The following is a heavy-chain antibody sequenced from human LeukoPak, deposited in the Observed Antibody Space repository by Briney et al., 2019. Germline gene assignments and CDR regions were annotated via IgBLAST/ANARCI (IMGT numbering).Heavy chain of an antibody. CDR1: GFTFDDYA. J-gene: IGHJ4*02. Sequence: GRSLRLSCAASGFTFDDYAMHWVRQAPGKGLEWVSGISWNSGSIGYADSVKGRFTISRDNAKNSLYLQMNSLRAEDTALYYCAKEHQAPRRDFDYWGQGTLVTVSS. CDR3: AKEHQAPRRDFDY. CDR2: ISWNSGSI. V-gene: IGHV3-9*01.